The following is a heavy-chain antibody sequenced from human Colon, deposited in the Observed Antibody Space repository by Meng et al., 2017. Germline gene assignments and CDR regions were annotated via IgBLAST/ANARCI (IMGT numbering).Heavy chain of an antibody. V-gene: IGHV3-30*04. Sequence: GESLKISCAASGFTFSSYTMHWVRQAPGKGLEWVAIISYDSSVKYYADSVKGRFTISRDSSKNTLYLQMNSQRAEDTAVYYCARDPPSGCYDSSGSDPTPPALDYWGQGTMVTVSS. J-gene: IGHJ4*02. D-gene: IGHD3-22*01. CDR1: GFTFSSYT. CDR2: ISYDSSVK. CDR3: ARDPPSGCYDSSGSDPTPPALDY.